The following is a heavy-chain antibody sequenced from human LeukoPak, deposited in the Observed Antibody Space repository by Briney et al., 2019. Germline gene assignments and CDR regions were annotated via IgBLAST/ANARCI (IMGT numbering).Heavy chain of an antibody. Sequence: SETLSLTCAVYGGSFSGYYWSWIRQPPGKGPEWIGETSQSGRTSYNPSLKSRVTISLDTSKNQFSLKLNFVTAADTAVYYCTRTSPGVPLDFWGQGTLVTISS. CDR2: TSQSGRT. V-gene: IGHV4-34*01. D-gene: IGHD7-27*01. CDR3: TRTSPGVPLDF. J-gene: IGHJ4*02. CDR1: GGSFSGYY.